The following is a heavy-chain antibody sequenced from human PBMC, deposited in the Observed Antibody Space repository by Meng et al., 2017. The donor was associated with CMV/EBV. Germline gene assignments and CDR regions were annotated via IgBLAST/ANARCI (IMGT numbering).Heavy chain of an antibody. J-gene: IGHJ6*02. D-gene: IGHD2-2*01. Sequence: GESLKISCAASGFTFSSYSMNWVRQAPGKGLEWVSYISSSSSTIYYADSVKGRFTISRDNAKNSLYLQMNSLRAEDTAVYYCARGKLDPHCSSTSCYDYYYGMDVWGQGTTVTVSS. V-gene: IGHV3-48*04. CDR1: GFTFSSYS. CDR2: ISSSSSTI. CDR3: ARGKLDPHCSSTSCYDYYYGMDV.